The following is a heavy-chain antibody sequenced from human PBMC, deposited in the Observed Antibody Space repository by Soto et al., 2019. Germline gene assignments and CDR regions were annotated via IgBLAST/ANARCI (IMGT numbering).Heavy chain of an antibody. Sequence: EVQVLESGGGLVQPVWSLRLSCEGSGFTVSSHAMTWIRQAPGKVPEWVSTVTADGGTYYADSVKGRFAMSRDTSENTLYLQMNSLGAEDTAAYYCAPHVSCSGGSCQYDAFAIRGQGTMVTVSS. CDR3: APHVSCSGGSCQYDAFAI. CDR2: VTADGGT. J-gene: IGHJ3*02. CDR1: GFTVSSHA. V-gene: IGHV3-23*01. D-gene: IGHD2-15*01.